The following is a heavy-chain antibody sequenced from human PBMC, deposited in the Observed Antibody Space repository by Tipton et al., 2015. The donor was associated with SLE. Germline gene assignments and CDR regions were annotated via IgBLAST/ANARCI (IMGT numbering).Heavy chain of an antibody. CDR1: GGSISSSSYY. Sequence: TLSLTCTVSGGSISSSSYYWGWNRQPPGKGLEWIGSLYYSGSTNYNPSLKSRVIISVDTSKNQFSLKLSSVTAADTAVYYCATPGYCSGGSCYPALGYWGQGTLVTVSS. CDR3: ATPGYCSGGSCYPALGY. CDR2: LYYSGST. J-gene: IGHJ4*02. V-gene: IGHV4-39*07. D-gene: IGHD2-15*01.